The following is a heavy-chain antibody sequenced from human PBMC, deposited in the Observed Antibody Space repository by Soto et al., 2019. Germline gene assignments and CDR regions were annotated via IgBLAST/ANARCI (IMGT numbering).Heavy chain of an antibody. Sequence: QEQLVQSGGGVVQTGRSLRLSCAASGFKFNSYGMHWVRQAPGKGLEWVAVIWYDGSDTSYGDSVKGRFTISRDNSKNTLYLQMSSLRVDDTAVYYCARDRFGGTEGTNWLDPWGQGTLVTVSS. V-gene: IGHV3-33*01. CDR1: GFKFNSYG. J-gene: IGHJ5*02. CDR2: IWYDGSDT. D-gene: IGHD3-10*01. CDR3: ARDRFGGTEGTNWLDP.